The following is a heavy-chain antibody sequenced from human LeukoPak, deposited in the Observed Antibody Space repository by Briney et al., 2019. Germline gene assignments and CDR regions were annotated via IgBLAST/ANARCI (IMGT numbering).Heavy chain of an antibody. Sequence: GGSLRLSCAASGFTFSDYYMSWIRPAPGKGLEWVSYISSSGYTIYYAGSVKGRFTISRDNAKSSLYLQMNSLIAEDTAVYYCARAAPGVSDYFDYWGQGTLVTVSS. CDR3: ARAAPGVSDYFDY. CDR2: ISSSGYTI. CDR1: GFTFSDYY. J-gene: IGHJ4*02. V-gene: IGHV3-11*01. D-gene: IGHD2-21*01.